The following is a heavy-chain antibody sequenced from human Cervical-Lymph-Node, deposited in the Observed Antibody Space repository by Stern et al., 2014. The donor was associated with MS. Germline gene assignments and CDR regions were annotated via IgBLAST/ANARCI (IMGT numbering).Heavy chain of an antibody. CDR2: IFSNDEK. V-gene: IGHV2-26*01. CDR3: ARIEDNYGHMGEFDY. Sequence: ESGPVLVKPTETLPLTCTVSGFSLSHARMGVSWIRQPPGKPLEWLAHIFSNDEKFYSTSLKSRLTISRDTSKSQVVLTMTNMDPVDTATYYCARIEDNYGHMGEFDYWGQGTLVTVSS. D-gene: IGHD5-18*01. CDR1: GFSLSHARMG. J-gene: IGHJ4*02.